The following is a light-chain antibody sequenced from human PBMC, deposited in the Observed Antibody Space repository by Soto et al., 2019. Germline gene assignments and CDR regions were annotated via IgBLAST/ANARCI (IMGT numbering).Light chain of an antibody. J-gene: IGKJ1*01. CDR1: QSVSGW. V-gene: IGKV1-5*01. CDR3: QQSYSTPRT. CDR2: DAS. Sequence: DIQMPQSPSTLSASVGDRVTITCRASQSVSGWLAWFQQKPGKAPKLLIFDASTLESGVPSRFGGSGSGTEFTLTISSLQPEDFATYYCQQSYSTPRTFGQGTKVDIK.